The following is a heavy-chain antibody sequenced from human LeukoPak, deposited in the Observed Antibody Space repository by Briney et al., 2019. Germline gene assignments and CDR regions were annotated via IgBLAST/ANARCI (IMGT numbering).Heavy chain of an antibody. D-gene: IGHD2-2*01. CDR1: GYSFTNYW. Sequence: GESLKISCKGSGYSFTNYWIGWVRQVSGKGLGWMGIIYPGDSDTRYSPSFQGQVTISADKSISTAYLQWSSLQASDTSMYYCARLDCSTTSCRFDPWGQGTLVTVSS. V-gene: IGHV5-51*01. CDR3: ARLDCSTTSCRFDP. J-gene: IGHJ5*02. CDR2: IYPGDSDT.